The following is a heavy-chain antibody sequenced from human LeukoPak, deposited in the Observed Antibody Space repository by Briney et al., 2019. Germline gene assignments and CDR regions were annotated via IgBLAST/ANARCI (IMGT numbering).Heavy chain of an antibody. J-gene: IGHJ4*02. Sequence: GGSLRLSCAASGFTFSSYAMSWVRQAPRKGLEWVSTSSDTTYYTDSVNGRFTISRDTSKNTLYLQMNSLGAADTAVYYCARSRGPGNHYFDYWGQGALVNVSS. CDR3: ARSRGPGNHYFDY. V-gene: IGHV3-23*01. CDR2: SSDTT. D-gene: IGHD4-23*01. CDR1: GFTFSSYA.